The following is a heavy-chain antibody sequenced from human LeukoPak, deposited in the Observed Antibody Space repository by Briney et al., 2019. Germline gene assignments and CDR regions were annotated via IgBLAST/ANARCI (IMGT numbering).Heavy chain of an antibody. Sequence: GGSLRLSCAASGFTFDDYGMSWARQAPGKGVEWVSGINWDGGSTVYADSVKGGFTISRDKDKKFLYLQMNSLRAEDTALYYCARTVSSAGWSDDAFDIWGQGTMVTVSS. CDR1: GFTFDDYG. CDR2: INWDGGST. J-gene: IGHJ3*02. CDR3: ARTVSSAGWSDDAFDI. D-gene: IGHD6-19*01. V-gene: IGHV3-20*04.